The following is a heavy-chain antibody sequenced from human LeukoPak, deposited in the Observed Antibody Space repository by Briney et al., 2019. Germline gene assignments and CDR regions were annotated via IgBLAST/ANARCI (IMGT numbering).Heavy chain of an antibody. J-gene: IGHJ4*02. D-gene: IGHD2-2*01. CDR2: INYNSRSK. CDR3: ARGGVVVVPAAMSN. CDR1: GFTFNAYG. V-gene: IGHV3-20*04. Sequence: AGSLRLSCAASGFTFNAYGMSWVRQAPGKELDWVSDINYNSRSKGYADSVNGRFTISRDNAKHSLYLQINSLTAEDTALYYCARGGVVVVPAAMSNWGQGTLVTVSS.